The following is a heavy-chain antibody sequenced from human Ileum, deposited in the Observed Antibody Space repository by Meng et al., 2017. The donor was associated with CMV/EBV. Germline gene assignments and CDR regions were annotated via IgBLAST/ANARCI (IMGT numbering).Heavy chain of an antibody. D-gene: IGHD3-22*01. Sequence: QLRLQESGPGSVKPSDPLSLTCTVSGDSFSTTSHYWGWIRQPPGKGLEWIGSMRYTGSTYYAPSLKSRVTISIDTSKNQLSLKLTSVTAADTAVYYCARCGHRHDDSGAAIDFWGQGTLVTVSS. J-gene: IGHJ4*02. V-gene: IGHV4-39*07. CDR2: MRYTGST. CDR3: ARCGHRHDDSGAAIDF. CDR1: GDSFSTTSHY.